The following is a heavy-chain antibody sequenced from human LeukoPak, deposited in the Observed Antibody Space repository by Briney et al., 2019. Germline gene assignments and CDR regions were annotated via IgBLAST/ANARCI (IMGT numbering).Heavy chain of an antibody. V-gene: IGHV1-2*02. J-gene: IGHJ6*03. Sequence: GASVKVSCKASGYTFTGYYMHWVRQAPGQGLEWMGWINPNSGGTNYAQKFQGRVTMTRDTSISTAYMELSRLRSDDTAVYYCARVFSPGYDSSGYQVPYYYYMDVWGKGTTVTVSS. D-gene: IGHD3-22*01. CDR3: ARVFSPGYDSSGYQVPYYYYMDV. CDR1: GYTFTGYY. CDR2: INPNSGGT.